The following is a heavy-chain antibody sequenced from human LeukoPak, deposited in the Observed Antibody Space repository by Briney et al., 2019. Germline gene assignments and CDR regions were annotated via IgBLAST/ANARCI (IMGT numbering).Heavy chain of an antibody. Sequence: PSETLSLTCAVYGGSFNGYYWSWIRQPPGKGLEWIGEINHSGSTNYNPSLKSRLTMSVDTSKNQFSLKLSSVTAADTAVYYCARAAIVGATDNWFDPWGQGTLVTVSS. D-gene: IGHD1-26*01. J-gene: IGHJ5*02. CDR3: ARAAIVGATDNWFDP. CDR2: INHSGST. V-gene: IGHV4-34*01. CDR1: GGSFNGYY.